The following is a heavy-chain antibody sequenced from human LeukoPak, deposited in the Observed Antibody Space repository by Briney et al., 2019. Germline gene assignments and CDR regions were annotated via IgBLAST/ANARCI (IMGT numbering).Heavy chain of an antibody. CDR1: GYSFTSYW. V-gene: IGHV5-51*01. CDR3: AVGYCSGGSCYATGDY. J-gene: IGHJ4*02. Sequence: GESLKIPCKGSGYSFTSYWIGWVRQMPGKGLEWMGIIYPGDSDTRYSPSFQGQVTISADKSISTAYLQWSSLKASDTAMYYCAVGYCSGGSCYATGDYWGQGTLVTVSS. D-gene: IGHD2-15*01. CDR2: IYPGDSDT.